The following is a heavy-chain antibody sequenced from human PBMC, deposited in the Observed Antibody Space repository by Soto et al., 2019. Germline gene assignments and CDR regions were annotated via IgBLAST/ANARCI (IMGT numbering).Heavy chain of an antibody. CDR1: GDSVSSNRAA. J-gene: IGHJ6*02. Sequence: PSQTLSLTCVISGDSVSSNRAAWNWIRQSPSRGLEWLGRTYYRSKWYNDYAVSIKSRITINPDTSKNQFSLQLNSVTPEDTAVYYCARGSHGQKILGMDVWGQGTTVTVSS. CDR2: TYYRSKWYN. V-gene: IGHV6-1*01. CDR3: ARGSHGQKILGMDV.